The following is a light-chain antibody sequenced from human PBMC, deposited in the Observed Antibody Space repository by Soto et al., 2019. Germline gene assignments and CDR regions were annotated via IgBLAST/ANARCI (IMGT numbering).Light chain of an antibody. J-gene: IGKJ1*01. V-gene: IGKV3-20*01. CDR2: GAS. CDR3: QQYASSRWT. Sequence: EIVLTQSPGTLSLSPGERATLSCRAGQSVSSSYLAWYQQKPGQAPRLLIYGASSRATGIPDRFSGSGSGTDFTLTISRLEPEDFAVYYCQQYASSRWTFGLGPKVEIK. CDR1: QSVSSSY.